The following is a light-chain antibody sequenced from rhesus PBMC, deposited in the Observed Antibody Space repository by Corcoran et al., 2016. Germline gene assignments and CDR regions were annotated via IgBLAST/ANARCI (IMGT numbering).Light chain of an antibody. J-gene: IGKJ1*01. CDR1: QGISNY. V-gene: IGKV1-19*01. Sequence: DIQMTQSPSSLSASVGDTVTITCRASQGISNYLAWYQQKPGKAPKPLIYDASSLQSGVPSRFSGSRSGTCYTLTIRSLQPEDFATYFCQQYDDLPWTFGQGTKVEIK. CDR3: QQYDDLPWT. CDR2: DAS.